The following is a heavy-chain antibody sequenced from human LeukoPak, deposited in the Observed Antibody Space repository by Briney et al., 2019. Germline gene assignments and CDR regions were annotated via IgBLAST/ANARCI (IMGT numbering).Heavy chain of an antibody. Sequence: GGSLRLSCAASRFTFSNYAMTWVRQAPGQGLEWVSAISGSGGRPYYADSLKGRFTISRDNSKNTLYLQMNSLRAENTAVYYCAKALLLFSSDYFDYWGQGTLVTVSS. J-gene: IGHJ4*02. CDR1: RFTFSNYA. CDR2: ISGSGGRP. D-gene: IGHD3-10*01. V-gene: IGHV3-23*01. CDR3: AKALLLFSSDYFDY.